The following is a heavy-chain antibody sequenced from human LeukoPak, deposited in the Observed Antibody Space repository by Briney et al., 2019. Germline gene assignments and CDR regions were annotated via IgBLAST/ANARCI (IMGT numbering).Heavy chain of an antibody. CDR2: FDPEDGET. CDR1: GYTLTELS. Sequence: ASVKVSFKVSGYTLTELSMHWVRQAPGKGLGWMGGFDPEDGETIYAQKFQGRVTMTEDTSTDTAYMELSSLRSEDTAVYYCATVGYGDYVEYYYGMDVWGQGTTVTVSS. CDR3: ATVGYGDYVEYYYGMDV. D-gene: IGHD4-17*01. V-gene: IGHV1-24*01. J-gene: IGHJ6*02.